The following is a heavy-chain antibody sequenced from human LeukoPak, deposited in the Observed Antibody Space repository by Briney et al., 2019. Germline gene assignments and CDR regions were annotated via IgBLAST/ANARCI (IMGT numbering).Heavy chain of an antibody. CDR3: ARDGYNWNHFAY. J-gene: IGHJ4*02. V-gene: IGHV1-2*02. Sequence: ASVKVCCKASGYTFTGCYMHWVRQAPGQGLGWMGWINPNSGSTNYAQKFQGRVTMTRDTSISTAYMELSRLRSDDTAVYYCARDGYNWNHFAYWGQGTLVTVSS. D-gene: IGHD1-20*01. CDR1: GYTFTGCY. CDR2: INPNSGST.